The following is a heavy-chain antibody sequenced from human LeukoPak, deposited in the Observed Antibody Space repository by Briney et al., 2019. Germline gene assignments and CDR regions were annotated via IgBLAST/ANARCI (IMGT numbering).Heavy chain of an antibody. D-gene: IGHD2-15*01. J-gene: IGHJ4*02. CDR3: ARGDGGSPRPY. CDR1: GFTFSSYS. CDR2: ISSSSSYI. V-gene: IGHV3-21*01. Sequence: GGSLRLSCAASGFTFSSYSMNWVRQAPGKGLEWVSSISSSSSYIFYADSVNGRFTISRDNAKNSLYLQMNSLRVDDMGVYYCARGDGGSPRPYWGQGTLVTVSS.